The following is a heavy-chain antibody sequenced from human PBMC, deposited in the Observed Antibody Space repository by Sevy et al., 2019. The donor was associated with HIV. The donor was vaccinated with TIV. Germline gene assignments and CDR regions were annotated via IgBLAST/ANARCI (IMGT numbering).Heavy chain of an antibody. CDR3: ARDPAAARPPVNWFDP. V-gene: IGHV3-33*01. CDR2: IWYDGSNK. Sequence: GGCLRLSCAASGFTFSSYGMHWVRQAPGKGLEWVAVIWYDGSNKYYADSVKGRFTISRDNSKNTLYLQMNSLRAEDTAVYYCARDPAAARPPVNWFDPWGQGTLVTVSS. D-gene: IGHD6-6*01. CDR1: GFTFSSYG. J-gene: IGHJ5*02.